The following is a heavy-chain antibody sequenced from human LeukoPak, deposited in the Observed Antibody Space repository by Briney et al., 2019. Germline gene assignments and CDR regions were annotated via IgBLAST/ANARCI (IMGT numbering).Heavy chain of an antibody. J-gene: IGHJ3*02. V-gene: IGHV3-48*04. D-gene: IGHD3-9*01. CDR2: ISSSSSTI. CDR1: GFTFSSYS. CDR3: AKDLYDILTGYHDAFDI. Sequence: GGSLRLSCAASGFTFSSYSMNWVRQAPGKGLEWVSYISSSSSTIYYADSVKGRFTISRDNAKNSLYLQMNSLRAEDTAVYYCAKDLYDILTGYHDAFDIWGQGTMVTVSS.